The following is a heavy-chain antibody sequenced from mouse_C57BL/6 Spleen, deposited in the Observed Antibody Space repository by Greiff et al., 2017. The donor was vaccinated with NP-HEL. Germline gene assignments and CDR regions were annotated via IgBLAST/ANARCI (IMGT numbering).Heavy chain of an antibody. J-gene: IGHJ4*01. V-gene: IGHV1-72*01. D-gene: IGHD1-1*01. CDR2: IDPTSGGT. CDR3: ARDYYGYYYAMDY. Sequence: QVQLQQPGAELVKPGASVQLSCKASGYTFPSYWMHWVKQRPGRGLAWIGRIDPTSGGTTYNEKFKSKATLTVDKPSSTAYMQLSSLTSEDSAVYYCARDYYGYYYAMDYWGQGTSVTVSS. CDR1: GYTFPSYW.